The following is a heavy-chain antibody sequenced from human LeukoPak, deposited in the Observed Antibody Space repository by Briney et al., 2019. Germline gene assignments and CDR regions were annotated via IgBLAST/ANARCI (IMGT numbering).Heavy chain of an antibody. D-gene: IGHD3-10*01. CDR1: GFTFSDYY. V-gene: IGHV3-30*03. CDR3: ARVLRRDYYYMDV. CDR2: ISYDGSNK. Sequence: GGSLRLSCAASGFTFSDYYMSWIRQAPGKGLEWVSVISYDGSNKYYADSVKGRFTISRDNSKNTLYLQMNSLRAEDTAVYYCARVLRRDYYYMDVWGKGTTVTDSS. J-gene: IGHJ6*03.